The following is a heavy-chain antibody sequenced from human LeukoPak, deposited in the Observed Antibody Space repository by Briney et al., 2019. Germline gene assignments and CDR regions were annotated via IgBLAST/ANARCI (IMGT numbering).Heavy chain of an antibody. J-gene: IGHJ4*02. CDR2: IKSKTDGGTT. V-gene: IGHV3-15*01. CDR1: GFTFSNAW. Sequence: GGCLRLSRAASGFTFSNAWMSCVRQAPGKGREWVGRIKSKTDGGTTDYAAPVKARFTISRDDSRNTLYLQMNSLKTEDTAVYYCTTDLKWWGQGTLVTVSS. D-gene: IGHD3-3*01. CDR3: TTDLKW.